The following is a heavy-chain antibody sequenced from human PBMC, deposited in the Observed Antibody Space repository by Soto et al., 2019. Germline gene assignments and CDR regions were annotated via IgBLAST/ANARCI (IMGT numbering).Heavy chain of an antibody. D-gene: IGHD3-10*01. V-gene: IGHV3-30*04. CDR1: GFTFSRYA. CDR2: ISRDGTNK. Sequence: PGGSLRLSCAASGFTFSRYAIHWVRQAPGKGLEWVAVISRDGTNKYYVDSVKGPFTISRDNSRNTLYLQMNSLRHEDAAVYYCARSRSGAVADSFDFWGQGTLVTVSS. CDR3: ARSRSGAVADSFDF. J-gene: IGHJ4*02.